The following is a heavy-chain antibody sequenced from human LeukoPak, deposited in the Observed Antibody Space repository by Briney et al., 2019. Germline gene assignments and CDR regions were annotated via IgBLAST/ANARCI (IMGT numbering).Heavy chain of an antibody. D-gene: IGHD3-10*01. V-gene: IGHV1-69*13. CDR2: IIPIFGTA. CDR1: GGTFSSYA. J-gene: IGHJ6*03. Sequence: ASVKVSCKVSGGTFSSYAISWVRQAPGQGLEWMGGIIPIFGTANYAQKFQGRVTITADESTSTAYMELGSLRSEDTAVYYCARGLHGSGSYYNPDYYYYYYMDVWGKGTTVTISS. CDR3: ARGLHGSGSYYNPDYYYYYYMDV.